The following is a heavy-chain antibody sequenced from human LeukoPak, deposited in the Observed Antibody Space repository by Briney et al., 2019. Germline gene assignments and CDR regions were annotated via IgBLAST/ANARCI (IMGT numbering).Heavy chain of an antibody. CDR3: ARDGPGYTSSSTDYMDV. V-gene: IGHV1-46*01. D-gene: IGHD6-13*01. CDR1: GYSFTSYY. J-gene: IGHJ6*03. Sequence: ASVKVSCKASGYSFTSYYIHWVRQAPGQGLELMGIINPSSGSTRYAQEFQGRVTLTRDTSTSTVYMEVSSLRSEDTAVYYCARDGPGYTSSSTDYMDVWGKGTTVTVSS. CDR2: INPSSGST.